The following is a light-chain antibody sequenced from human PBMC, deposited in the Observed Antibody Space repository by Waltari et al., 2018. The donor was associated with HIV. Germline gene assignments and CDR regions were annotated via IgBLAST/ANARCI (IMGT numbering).Light chain of an antibody. CDR1: GMSKQG. Sequence: SYELTQSPAVSVSPGQTARSALFGGGMSKQGGNWYQWRPGQAPVMVIYETTKRSSRMSGRFSASRSGTTATLTITGVRTEDEADYFCQSADTSPSKAIFGGGTK. J-gene: IGLJ2*01. CDR2: ETT. V-gene: IGLV3-25*03. CDR3: QSADTSPSKAI.